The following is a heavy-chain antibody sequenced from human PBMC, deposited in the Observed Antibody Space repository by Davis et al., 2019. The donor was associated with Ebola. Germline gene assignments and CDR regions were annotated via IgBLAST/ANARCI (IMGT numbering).Heavy chain of an antibody. CDR1: GYSFTCFW. J-gene: IGHJ4*02. V-gene: IGHV5-51*01. CDR3: ARLRSSTRLTSFNY. D-gene: IGHD2/OR15-2a*01. Sequence: ESLKTPCNGPGYSFTCFWIGWVRQVPGKGLECMGINYPGYSETRYRLSFQDQVPITADKSSTTAYLQWSSLKASDTAMYYCARLRSSTRLTSFNYWGQGTLVTVSS. CDR2: NYPGYSET.